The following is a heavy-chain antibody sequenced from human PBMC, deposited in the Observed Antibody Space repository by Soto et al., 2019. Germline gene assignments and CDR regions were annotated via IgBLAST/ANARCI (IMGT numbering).Heavy chain of an antibody. CDR3: ATTTGSHNLLGP. CDR1: GGSFSGYY. V-gene: IGHV4-34*01. Sequence: SETLSLTCAVYGGSFSGYYWSWIRQSPGKGLEWIGEINHSGSTNYNPSLKRRVSISVDTSKNQFSLKLTSVTAAATAVIYCATTTGSHNLLGPGGQGPLLPASA. D-gene: IGHD1-1*01. CDR2: INHSGST. J-gene: IGHJ5*02.